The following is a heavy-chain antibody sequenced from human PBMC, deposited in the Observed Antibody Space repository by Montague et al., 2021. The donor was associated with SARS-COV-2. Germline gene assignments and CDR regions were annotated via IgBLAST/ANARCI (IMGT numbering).Heavy chain of an antibody. Sequence: SLRLSCAASGFTFSSYAMSWVRQAPGKGLEWVSGINWNGGSTGYADSVRGRFTISRDNAKNSLYLQMNSLRAEDTALYYCARDYDILTGYYNDHYYYYGMDVWGQGTTVTVSS. D-gene: IGHD3-9*01. J-gene: IGHJ6*02. CDR2: INWNGGST. CDR1: GFTFSSYA. V-gene: IGHV3-20*04. CDR3: ARDYDILTGYYNDHYYYYGMDV.